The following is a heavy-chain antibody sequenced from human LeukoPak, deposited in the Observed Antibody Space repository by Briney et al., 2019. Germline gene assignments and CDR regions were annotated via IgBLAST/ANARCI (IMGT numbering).Heavy chain of an antibody. CDR3: ARESGLSAFDY. J-gene: IGHJ4*02. CDR2: TRNKANSYTT. CDR1: GFTFSDHY. V-gene: IGHV3-72*01. Sequence: PGGSLRLSCAASGFTFSDHYMDWVRQDPGRGLERVGRTRNKANSYTTEYAASVKGRFTISRDDSKNSLYLQMNSLKTEDTAVYYCARESGLSAFDYWGQETLVTVSS. D-gene: IGHD2-15*01.